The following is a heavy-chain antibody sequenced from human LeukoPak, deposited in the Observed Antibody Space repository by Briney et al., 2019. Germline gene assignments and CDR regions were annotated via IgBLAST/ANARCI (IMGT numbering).Heavy chain of an antibody. V-gene: IGHV4-61*01. Sequence: PSETLSLTCTVSGVSVSSGSYFWSCIRQPPGEGPQWIGYIYHDGSTNYRPSLRSRVTISVDTSKNQFSLKLGSVTAADTAVYYCARHFRDSGFDMWGQGTMVTVSS. D-gene: IGHD1-1*01. CDR2: IYHDGST. CDR3: ARHFRDSGFDM. J-gene: IGHJ3*02. CDR1: GVSVSSGSYF.